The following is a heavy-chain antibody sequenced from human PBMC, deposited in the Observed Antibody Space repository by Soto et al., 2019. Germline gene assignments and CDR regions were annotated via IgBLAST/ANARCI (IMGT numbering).Heavy chain of an antibody. V-gene: IGHV1-69*13. CDR1: GGTFSSYA. D-gene: IGHD2-2*01. CDR2: IIPIFGTA. Sequence: GASVKVSCKASGGTFSSYAISWVRQAPGQGLEWMGGIIPIFGTANYAQKFQGRVTITADESTSTAYMELSSLRSEDTAVYYCARAGVPADYNWFDPWGQGTLVTVSS. J-gene: IGHJ5*02. CDR3: ARAGVPADYNWFDP.